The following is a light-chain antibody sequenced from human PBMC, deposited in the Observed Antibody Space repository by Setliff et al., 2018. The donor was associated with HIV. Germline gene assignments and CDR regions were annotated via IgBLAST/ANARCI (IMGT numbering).Light chain of an antibody. CDR2: EVS. J-gene: IGLJ1*01. V-gene: IGLV2-8*01. Sequence: QSVLTQSHSASGSPGQSVTISCTGTSSDVGGYNYVSWHQQHPGKAPKVIIYEVSKRPSGVPDRFSGSKSGNTASLTVSGLQAEDEADYYCSSYAGSSYVFGSGTKVTVL. CDR1: SSDVGGYNY. CDR3: SSYAGSSYV.